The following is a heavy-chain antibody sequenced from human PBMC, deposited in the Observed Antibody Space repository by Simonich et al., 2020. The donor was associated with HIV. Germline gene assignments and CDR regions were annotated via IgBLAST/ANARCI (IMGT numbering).Heavy chain of an antibody. CDR1: GFTFSSYW. J-gene: IGHJ6*03. Sequence: EVQLVESGGGLVQPGGSLRLSCAASGFTFSSYWMSGVRQAPGKGRRGRANIKLEGNEKASVNTVKGRFTISRDNAKNSLYLQMNSLRAEDKAVYYWARQPYYYDSSGYYDYYYYMDVWGKGTTVTVSS. CDR3: ARQPYYYDSSGYYDYYYYMDV. D-gene: IGHD3-22*01. V-gene: IGHV3-7*01. CDR2: IKLEGNEK.